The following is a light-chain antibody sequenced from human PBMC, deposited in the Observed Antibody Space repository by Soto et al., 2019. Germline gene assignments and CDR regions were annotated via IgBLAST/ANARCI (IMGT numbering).Light chain of an antibody. Sequence: EIAMTQSPATFPVSAGEGGTLSCRASQSISGNLAWYQQKPGQAPRILIYGASTRDTGIPARFSGSGSGTEFTLTISRLQSEDFEVYYCQQYNNWPVTFGGGTKVDIK. CDR3: QQYNNWPVT. J-gene: IGKJ4*01. CDR1: QSISGN. CDR2: GAS. V-gene: IGKV3-15*01.